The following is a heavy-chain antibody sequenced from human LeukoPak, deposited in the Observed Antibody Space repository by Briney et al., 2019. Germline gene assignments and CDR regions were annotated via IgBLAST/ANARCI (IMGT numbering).Heavy chain of an antibody. V-gene: IGHV3-43*01. CDR1: GFTFDDYT. Sequence: GGSLGLSCAASGFTFDDYTMHWVRQAPGKGLEWVSLISWDGGSTYYADSVKGRFTISRDNSKNSLYLQMNSLRTEDTALYYCAKDLSGYYYGSGSKYDLGFDYWGQGTLVTVSS. CDR2: ISWDGGST. D-gene: IGHD3-10*01. J-gene: IGHJ4*02. CDR3: AKDLSGYYYGSGSKYDLGFDY.